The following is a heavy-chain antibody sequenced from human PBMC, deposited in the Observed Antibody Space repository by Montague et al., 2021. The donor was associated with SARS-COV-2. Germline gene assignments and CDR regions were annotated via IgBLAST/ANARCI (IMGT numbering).Heavy chain of an antibody. CDR1: EFTFTDYC. J-gene: IGHJ4*02. CDR2: ISSSATKI. V-gene: IGHV3-11*01. CDR3: ARVWAYGFDL. D-gene: IGHD3-10*01. Sequence: SLRLSCAASEFTFTDYCMSWIRQAPGKGLEWISHISSSATKIFYADSVKGRFTISRDNAKSSLLLQLSSLRAEDTAVYFCARVWAYGFDLWGQGTLVTVSS.